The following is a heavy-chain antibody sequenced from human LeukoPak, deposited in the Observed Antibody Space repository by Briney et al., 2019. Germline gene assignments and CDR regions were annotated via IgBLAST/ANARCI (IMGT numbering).Heavy chain of an antibody. Sequence: SETLSLTCTVSGGSISSYYWSWIRQPPGKGLEWIGYIYYSGSTNYNPSLKSRVTISVDTSKNQFSLKLSSVTTADTAVYYCARSLYGDYNYYYYGMDVWGQGTTVTVSS. D-gene: IGHD4-17*01. J-gene: IGHJ6*02. V-gene: IGHV4-59*01. CDR3: ARSLYGDYNYYYYGMDV. CDR2: IYYSGST. CDR1: GGSISSYY.